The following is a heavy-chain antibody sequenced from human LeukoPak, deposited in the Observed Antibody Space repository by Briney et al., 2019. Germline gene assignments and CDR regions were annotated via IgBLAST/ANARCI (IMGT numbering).Heavy chain of an antibody. V-gene: IGHV1-2*02. D-gene: IGHD6-6*01. CDR2: INPNSGGT. CDR3: ARDRSRSSSRYYYYYMDV. CDR1: GYTFTGYY. Sequence: ASVKVSCKASGYTFTGYYVHWVRQAPGQGLEWMGWINPNSGGTNYAQKFQGRVTMTRDTSISTAYMELSRLRSDDTAVYYCARDRSRSSSRYYYYYMDVWGKGPTVTVSS. J-gene: IGHJ6*03.